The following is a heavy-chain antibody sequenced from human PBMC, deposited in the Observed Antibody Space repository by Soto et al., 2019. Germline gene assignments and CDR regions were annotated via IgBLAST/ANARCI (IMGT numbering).Heavy chain of an antibody. V-gene: IGHV3-30-3*01. D-gene: IGHD6-19*01. J-gene: IGHJ4*02. Sequence: QVQLLESGGGVVQPGRTLRLSCAASGFTFSTSAMHWVRQATGKGLVWVEVIAYDGNVRYYADSVTGRCTISSDNSKNTLYLQMNSLRAGDTALYYCARQNSGWSYYFDYWCQGNPVTVSS. CDR1: GFTFSTSA. CDR2: IAYDGNVR. CDR3: ARQNSGWSYYFDY.